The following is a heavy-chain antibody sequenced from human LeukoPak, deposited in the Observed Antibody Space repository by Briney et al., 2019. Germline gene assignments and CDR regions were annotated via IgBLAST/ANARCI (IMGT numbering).Heavy chain of an antibody. CDR3: ARVAVAGRPVDY. Sequence: SETLSLTRAVYGGSFSGYYWSWIRQPPGKGLEWIGEINHSGSTNYNPSLKSRVTISVDTSKNQFSLKLSSVTAADTAVYYCARVAVAGRPVDYWGQGTLVTVSS. D-gene: IGHD6-19*01. CDR1: GGSFSGYY. J-gene: IGHJ4*02. V-gene: IGHV4-34*01. CDR2: INHSGST.